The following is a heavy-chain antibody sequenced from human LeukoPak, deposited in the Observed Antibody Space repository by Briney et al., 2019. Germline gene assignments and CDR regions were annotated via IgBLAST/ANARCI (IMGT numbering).Heavy chain of an antibody. CDR2: IYYSGST. Sequence: SEALSLTCTVSGGSIRSSCYDWGWLRQTPGNGLEWIGSIYYSGSTYYNPSLKSRVTISIYTSKNQFSLKLSSVTAADTAVYYCARTVAARQSRPFDYWGQGTLVTVSS. V-gene: IGHV4-39*07. D-gene: IGHD6-6*01. J-gene: IGHJ4*02. CDR1: GGSIRSSCYD. CDR3: ARTVAARQSRPFDY.